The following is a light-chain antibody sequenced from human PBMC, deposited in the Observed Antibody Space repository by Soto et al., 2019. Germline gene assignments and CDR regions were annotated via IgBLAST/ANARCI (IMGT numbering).Light chain of an antibody. J-gene: IGKJ2*01. Sequence: EIVLTQSPATLSLSPGERATLSCRASQSVSSHLAWYQQKPGQAPRLVIYDASTRATGIPARFSGSGSGTDFTLTISSLEPEDFAVYYCQQRSKWPREMYTFGQGTKLEIK. CDR3: QQRSKWPREMYT. V-gene: IGKV3-11*01. CDR1: QSVSSH. CDR2: DAS.